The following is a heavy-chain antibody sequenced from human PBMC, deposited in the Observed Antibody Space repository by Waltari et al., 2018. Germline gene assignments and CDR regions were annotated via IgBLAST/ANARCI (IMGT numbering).Heavy chain of an antibody. V-gene: IGHV1-2*06. CDR3: ARDSTGTTNYFYNGMDV. CDR1: GYIFTAYY. D-gene: IGHD1-7*01. CDR2: INPNGGGT. J-gene: IGHJ6*02. Sequence: QVQLVQSGAEVKTPGASVKVSCKAYGYIFTAYYIHWVRQAPGQGPEWMGRINPNGGGTNYAQKFQGRVTMTRDTSTTTAYMDLSNLISDDTAVYYCARDSTGTTNYFYNGMDVWGQGTTVTVSS.